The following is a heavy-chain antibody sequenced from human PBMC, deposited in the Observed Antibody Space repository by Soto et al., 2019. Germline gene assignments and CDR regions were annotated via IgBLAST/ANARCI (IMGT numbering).Heavy chain of an antibody. Sequence: VGCLRISCAASGFTFSSYWMSWVRQAQGKGLEWVANIKQDGSEKYYVDSVKGRFTISRDNAKNSLYLQMNSLRAEDTAVYYCARDMDCSSTSCYTELYYYYGMDVWGQGTTVTVSS. CDR3: ARDMDCSSTSCYTELYYYYGMDV. V-gene: IGHV3-7*03. CDR1: GFTFSSYW. J-gene: IGHJ6*02. CDR2: IKQDGSEK. D-gene: IGHD2-2*02.